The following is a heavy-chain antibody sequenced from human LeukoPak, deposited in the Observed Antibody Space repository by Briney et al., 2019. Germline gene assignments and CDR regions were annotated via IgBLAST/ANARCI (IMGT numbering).Heavy chain of an antibody. D-gene: IGHD3-22*01. Sequence: SETLSLTCTVSGGSISSYYWSWIRQPPGKGLEWIGYIYYSGSTKYNPSLKSRVTISVDTSKNQFSLKLSSVTAADTAVYYCARVKRAYYDSSDDAFDIWGQGTMVTVSS. CDR1: GGSISSYY. V-gene: IGHV4-59*01. CDR2: IYYSGST. J-gene: IGHJ3*02. CDR3: ARVKRAYYDSSDDAFDI.